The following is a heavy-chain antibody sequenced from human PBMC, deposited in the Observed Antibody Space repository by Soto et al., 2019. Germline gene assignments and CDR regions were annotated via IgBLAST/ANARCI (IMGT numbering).Heavy chain of an antibody. CDR1: GFTFSSYG. V-gene: IGHV3-33*01. CDR2: IWYDGSNK. CDR3: ARAYISGWDY. J-gene: IGHJ4*02. D-gene: IGHD6-19*01. Sequence: QVQLVESGGGVVQPGRSLRLSCAASGFTFSSYGIHWVRQAPGKGLEWVAVIWYDGSNKYYADSVKGRFTISRDNSKNTLYLQMNSLRAEDTAVYYCARAYISGWDYWGQGTLVTVSS.